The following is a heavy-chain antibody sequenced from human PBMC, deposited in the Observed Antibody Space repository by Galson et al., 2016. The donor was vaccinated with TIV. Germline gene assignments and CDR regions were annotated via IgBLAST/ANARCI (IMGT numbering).Heavy chain of an antibody. CDR3: ARHGSGAFCNWYFNL. CDR2: VYPGNSHT. Sequence: QSGAEVKKTGESLKISCRGSGYPFSGYYIGCVRQVPGKGLVWKGIVYPGNSHTVYRPSFEGQVTISADKSTSTAYLQWSSLKASDTAMYYCARHGSGAFCNWYFNLWGRGTLVTVSS. V-gene: IGHV5-51*01. CDR1: GYPFSGYY. D-gene: IGHD2-15*01. J-gene: IGHJ2*01.